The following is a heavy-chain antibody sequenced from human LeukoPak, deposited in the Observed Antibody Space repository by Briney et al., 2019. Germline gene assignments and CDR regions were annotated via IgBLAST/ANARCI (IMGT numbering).Heavy chain of an antibody. CDR3: ARDPSGYSYGNIFDY. D-gene: IGHD5-18*01. CDR1: GFTFSTYW. CDR2: IKQDGSEK. V-gene: IGHV3-7*03. Sequence: GGSLRLSCAASGFTFSTYWMSWVRQAPGKGLEWVANIKQDGSEKYYVDSVKGRFTISRDNAKNSVYLQMNSLRAEDTAVYYCARDPSGYSYGNIFDYWGQGTLVTVSS. J-gene: IGHJ4*02.